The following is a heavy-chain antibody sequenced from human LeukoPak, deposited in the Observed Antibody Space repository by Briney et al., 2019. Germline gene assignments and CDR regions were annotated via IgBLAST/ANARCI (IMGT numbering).Heavy chain of an antibody. CDR3: ARSYGSGVKGWFDP. D-gene: IGHD3-10*01. CDR2: ISSSSSYT. J-gene: IGHJ5*02. V-gene: IGHV3-11*06. CDR1: GFTFSDYY. Sequence: GGSLRLSCAASGFTFSDYYMSWIRQAPGKGLEWVSYISSSSSYTNYADSVKGRFTISRDNAKNSLYLQTNSLRAEDTAVYYCARSYGSGVKGWFDPWGQGTLVTVSS.